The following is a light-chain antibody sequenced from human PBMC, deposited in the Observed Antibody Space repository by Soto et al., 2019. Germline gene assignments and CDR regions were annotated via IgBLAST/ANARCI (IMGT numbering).Light chain of an antibody. J-gene: IGKJ4*01. Sequence: EIVLTQSPGTLSLSPGERATLSCRASQNVANNYLAWYQQKPGQAPRFLIYDASSRATGITDRFSGSGSGTDFTLTISRLEPEYFAVYYCEQYGSTPLTFGGGTKVEIK. CDR3: EQYGSTPLT. CDR2: DAS. V-gene: IGKV3-20*01. CDR1: QNVANNY.